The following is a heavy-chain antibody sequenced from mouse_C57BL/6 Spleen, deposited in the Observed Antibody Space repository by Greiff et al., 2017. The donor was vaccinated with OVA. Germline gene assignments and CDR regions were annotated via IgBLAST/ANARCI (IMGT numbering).Heavy chain of an antibody. CDR1: GYTFTSYW. J-gene: IGHJ4*01. D-gene: IGHD2-1*01. CDR2: IHPNSGST. Sequence: VQLQQPGAELVKPGASVKLSCKASGYTFTSYWMHWVKQSPGQGLEWIGMIHPNSGSTNYNEKFKSKATLTVDKSSSTAYMQLSSLTSEDSAVYYGARSDYGNYDAMDYWGQGTSVTVSS. V-gene: IGHV1-64*01. CDR3: ARSDYGNYDAMDY.